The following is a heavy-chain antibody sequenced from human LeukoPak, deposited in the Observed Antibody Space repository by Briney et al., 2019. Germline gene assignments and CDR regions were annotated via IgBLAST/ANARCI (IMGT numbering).Heavy chain of an antibody. CDR3: ARVTGWELPNY. D-gene: IGHD1-26*01. Sequence: GGALRLSCAASGFTFSDYYMSWIRQAPGKGLEWVSYISSSGSTVYYADSVKGRFTISRDNAKNSLYLQMNSLRAEDTAVYYCARVTGWELPNYWGQGTLVTVSS. J-gene: IGHJ4*02. CDR2: ISSSGSTV. V-gene: IGHV3-11*01. CDR1: GFTFSDYY.